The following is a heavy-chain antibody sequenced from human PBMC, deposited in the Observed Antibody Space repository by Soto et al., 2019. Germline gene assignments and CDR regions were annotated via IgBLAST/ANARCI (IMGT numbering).Heavy chain of an antibody. D-gene: IGHD3-9*01. CDR2: MNPNSGNT. CDR3: AREPLTDSNILTGSFLWYFDL. CDR1: GYTFTSYD. Sequence: GASVKVSCKASGYTFTSYDINWVRQATGQGLGWMGWMNPNSGNTGYAQKFQGRVTMTRNTSISTAYMELSSLRSEDTAVYYCAREPLTDSNILTGSFLWYFDLWGRGTLVTVSS. V-gene: IGHV1-8*01. J-gene: IGHJ2*01.